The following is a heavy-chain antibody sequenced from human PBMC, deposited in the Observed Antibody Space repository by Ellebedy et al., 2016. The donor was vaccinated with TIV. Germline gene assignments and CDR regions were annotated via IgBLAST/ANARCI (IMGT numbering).Heavy chain of an antibody. Sequence: GGSLRLXXAASGFTFSIYWMNWVRQAPGKGLEWVANINQDRSEKYYVDSVKGRFTISRDNAKNPLYLQMNNLRAEDTAVYYCARAATAADPKDWFDPWGQGTLVTVSS. J-gene: IGHJ5*02. V-gene: IGHV3-7*01. CDR2: INQDRSEK. D-gene: IGHD6-25*01. CDR3: ARAATAADPKDWFDP. CDR1: GFTFSIYW.